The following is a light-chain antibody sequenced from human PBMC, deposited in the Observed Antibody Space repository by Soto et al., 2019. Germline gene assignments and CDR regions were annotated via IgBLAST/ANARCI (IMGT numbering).Light chain of an antibody. CDR3: NSYTTTGAYV. Sequence: QSALTQPASVSGSPGQSITISCTGTSSDVGAYNYVSWYQQYPGKAPKLMIYDVSNRPSGVSNRFSGSKSGNTASLTISGLQGEDEADYSCNSYTTTGAYVFGRGPKLTVL. CDR1: SSDVGAYNY. CDR2: DVS. J-gene: IGLJ1*01. V-gene: IGLV2-14*01.